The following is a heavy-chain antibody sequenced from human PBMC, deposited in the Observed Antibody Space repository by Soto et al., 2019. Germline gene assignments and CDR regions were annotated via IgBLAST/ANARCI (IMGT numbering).Heavy chain of an antibody. D-gene: IGHD2-2*01. CDR2: INAGNGNT. CDR1: GYTFTSYA. V-gene: IGHV1-3*01. CDR3: ARGPPIVVVPAAIADY. J-gene: IGHJ4*02. Sequence: QVQLVQSGAEVKKPGASVKVSCKASGYTFTSYAMHWVRQAPGQRLEWMGWINAGNGNTKYSQKFQGRVTITRDTSASTAYMELSSLRSEDTAVYYCARGPPIVVVPAAIADYWGQGTLVTVSS.